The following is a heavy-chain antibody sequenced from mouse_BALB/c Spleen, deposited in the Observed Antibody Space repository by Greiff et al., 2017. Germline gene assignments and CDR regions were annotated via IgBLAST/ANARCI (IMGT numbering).Heavy chain of an antibody. J-gene: IGHJ2*01. CDR2: INPSTGYT. CDR3: ARGMITDYFDY. CDR1: GYTFTSYW. D-gene: IGHD2-4*01. V-gene: IGHV1-7*01. Sequence: QVQLQQSGAELAKPGASVKMSCKASGYTFTSYWMHWVKQRPGQGLEWIGYINPSTGYTEYNQKFKDKATLTADKSSSTAYMQLSSLTSEDSAVYYCARGMITDYFDYWGQGTTLTVSS.